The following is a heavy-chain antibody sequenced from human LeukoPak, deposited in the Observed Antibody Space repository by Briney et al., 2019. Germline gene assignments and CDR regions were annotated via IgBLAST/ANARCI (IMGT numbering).Heavy chain of an antibody. CDR2: IYYSKNT. CDR3: VSPRGFSYGYFDY. CDR1: GGSISSSIAY. D-gene: IGHD5-18*01. J-gene: IGHJ4*02. Sequence: SETLSLTCTVSGGSISSSIAYWGWICQPPGKGLEWIGSIYYSKNTYYNPSLKSRVTISADTSKNQFSLTLGSVSATDTAVYYCVSPRGFSYGYFDYWGQGTLVTVSS. V-gene: IGHV4-39*01.